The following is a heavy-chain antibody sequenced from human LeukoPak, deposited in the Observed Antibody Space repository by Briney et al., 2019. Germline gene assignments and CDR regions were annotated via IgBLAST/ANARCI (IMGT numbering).Heavy chain of an antibody. Sequence: SETLSLTCAVSGGSISSYYWTWIRQPPGKGLEWIGYIYYSGITNYNPSLNSRVTISIDRSKNQFSLKLSSVTAADTAVYYCARRVTGYFPNWFDPWGQGTLVTVSS. CDR3: ARRVTGYFPNWFDP. V-gene: IGHV4-59*08. D-gene: IGHD3-9*01. CDR2: IYYSGIT. J-gene: IGHJ5*02. CDR1: GGSISSYY.